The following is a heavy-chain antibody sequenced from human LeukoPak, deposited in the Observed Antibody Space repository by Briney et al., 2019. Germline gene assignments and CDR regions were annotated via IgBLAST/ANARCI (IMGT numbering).Heavy chain of an antibody. CDR3: AGDKMAGRDGYNFGIFDI. CDR1: GYTFTSYY. Sequence: ASVKVSCKASGYTFTSYYMHWVRQAPGQGLEWMGIINTSGGSTSYAQKFQGRVTMTRDTSTSTVYMELSSLRSEDTAAYYCAGDKMAGRDGYNFGIFDIWGQGTMVTVSS. J-gene: IGHJ3*02. CDR2: INTSGGST. D-gene: IGHD5-24*01. V-gene: IGHV1-46*01.